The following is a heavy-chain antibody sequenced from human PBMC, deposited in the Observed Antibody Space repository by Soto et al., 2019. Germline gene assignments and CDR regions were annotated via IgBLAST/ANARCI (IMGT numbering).Heavy chain of an antibody. V-gene: IGHV1-8*01. Sequence: QVQLVQSGAEVKKPGASVKVSCKASGYTFTSHDINWVRQATGQGLEWMGWMNPNSGDTGYAQQFQGRVTMTRNTSIRTSYMELNSLTSEDTAVYYCARSGIQDKWFDPWGQGTLVTVSS. J-gene: IGHJ5*02. D-gene: IGHD5-18*01. CDR2: MNPNSGDT. CDR1: GYTFTSHD. CDR3: ARSGIQDKWFDP.